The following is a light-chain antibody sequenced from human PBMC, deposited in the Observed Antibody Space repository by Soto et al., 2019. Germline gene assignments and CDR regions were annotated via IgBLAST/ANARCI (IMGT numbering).Light chain of an antibody. V-gene: IGKV3-11*01. CDR3: QQRRNWPPVT. CDR2: DAS. CDR1: QSVDTY. J-gene: IGKJ1*01. Sequence: EVVLTQSPATLSLSPGERATLACRASQSVDTYLAWYQQKPGQAPRLLIYDASNRATGIPARFSGSGSGTDFTLTISSLEPEDFAVYYCQQRRNWPPVTFGQGTNVEIK.